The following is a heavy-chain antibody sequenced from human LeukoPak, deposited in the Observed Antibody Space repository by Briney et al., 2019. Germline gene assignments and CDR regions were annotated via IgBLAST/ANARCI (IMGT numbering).Heavy chain of an antibody. CDR1: GFTVSNNY. CDR2: IYSGGST. J-gene: IGHJ3*02. V-gene: IGHV3-53*01. Sequence: PGGSLRLSCAASGFTVSNNYMSWVRQAPGKGLEWVSVIYSGGSTYYADSVKGRFTISRDNSKNTLYLQMNSLRAEDTAVYYCARGWIQLWDQGAFDIWGQGTMVTVSS. CDR3: ARGWIQLWDQGAFDI. D-gene: IGHD5-18*01.